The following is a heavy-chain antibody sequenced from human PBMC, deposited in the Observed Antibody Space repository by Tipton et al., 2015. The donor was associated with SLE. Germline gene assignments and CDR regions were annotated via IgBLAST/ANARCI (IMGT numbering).Heavy chain of an antibody. D-gene: IGHD6-13*01. J-gene: IGHJ5*02. CDR3: ARDRAAAGPPGWFDP. V-gene: IGHV3-30*04. Sequence: SLRLSCAASGFTFSSYAMHWVRQAPGKRLEWVAVISYDGSNKYYADSVKGRFTISRDNSKNTLYLQMNSLRAEDTAVYYCARDRAAAGPPGWFDPWSQGPLVTVSS. CDR1: GFTFSSYA. CDR2: ISYDGSNK.